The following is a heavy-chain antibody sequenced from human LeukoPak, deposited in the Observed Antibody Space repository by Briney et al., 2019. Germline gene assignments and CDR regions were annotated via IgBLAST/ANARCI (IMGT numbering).Heavy chain of an antibody. J-gene: IGHJ6*03. CDR2: INHSGST. CDR3: ARDRGTAGRELTYYYYYMDV. Sequence: SETLSLTCAVYGGSFSGYYWSWIRQPPGKGLEWIGEINHSGSTNYNPSLKSRVTISVDTSKNQFSLKLSSVTAADTAVYYCARDRGTAGRELTYYYYYMDVWGKGTTVTISS. D-gene: IGHD1-26*01. CDR1: GGSFSGYY. V-gene: IGHV4-34*01.